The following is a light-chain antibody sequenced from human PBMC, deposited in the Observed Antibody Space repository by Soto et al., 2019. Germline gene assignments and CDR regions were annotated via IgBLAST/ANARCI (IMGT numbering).Light chain of an antibody. CDR2: DTS. CDR1: QSISSW. Sequence: DIQMTQSPSTLSASVGDRVTITCRASQSISSWLAWYQQKSGKAPKLLIYDTSSLESGVPSRFSGSGSGTEFTLTISSLQPDDFAIYYCQQYSSYWTFGQGTKVEIK. J-gene: IGKJ1*01. V-gene: IGKV1-5*01. CDR3: QQYSSYWT.